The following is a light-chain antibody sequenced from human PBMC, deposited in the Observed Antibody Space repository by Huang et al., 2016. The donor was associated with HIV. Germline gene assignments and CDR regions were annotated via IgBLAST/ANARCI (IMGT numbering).Light chain of an antibody. V-gene: IGKV1-NL1*01. Sequence: DIQVTQSPSSLPASVGDRVTVTCRTSRGISDSLVWYQQKPGRAPKLLVYAASRLESGVPSRVSGSGAGADFTLIINNLQPEDFAAYYCQQYYGTPYTFGQGTKVEIK. J-gene: IGKJ2*01. CDR2: AAS. CDR3: QQYYGTPYT. CDR1: RGISDS.